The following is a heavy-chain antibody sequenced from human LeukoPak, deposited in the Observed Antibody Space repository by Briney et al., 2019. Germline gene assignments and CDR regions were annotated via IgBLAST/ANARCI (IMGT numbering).Heavy chain of an antibody. J-gene: IGHJ4*02. Sequence: SETLSLTCTVSGGSISSYYWSWIRQPAGTALEWIGRIYTSGTITYNPSLKSRVTMSVDTSKNQFSLKLSSVTAADTAVYYCARGHPTIVTKGGAFDYWGQGTLVTVSS. CDR2: IYTSGTI. CDR3: ARGHPTIVTKGGAFDY. V-gene: IGHV4-4*07. D-gene: IGHD4-11*01. CDR1: GGSISSYY.